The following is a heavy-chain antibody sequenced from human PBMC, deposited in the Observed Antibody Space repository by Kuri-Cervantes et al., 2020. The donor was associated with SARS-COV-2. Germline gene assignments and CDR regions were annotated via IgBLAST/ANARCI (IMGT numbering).Heavy chain of an antibody. Sequence: GESLKISCAASGFTFSSYAMHWVRQAPGKGLEYVSAISSNGGSTYYANSVKGRFTISRDNSKNTLYLQMNSLRVEDTAVYYCASYPSYDYGDYEAVYYFDYWGQGTLVTVSS. CDR3: ASYPSYDYGDYEAVYYFDY. CDR1: GFTFSSYA. D-gene: IGHD4-17*01. CDR2: ISSNGGST. V-gene: IGHV3-64*01. J-gene: IGHJ4*02.